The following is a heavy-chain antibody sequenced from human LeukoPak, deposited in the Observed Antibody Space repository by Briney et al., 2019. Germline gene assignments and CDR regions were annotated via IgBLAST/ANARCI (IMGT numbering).Heavy chain of an antibody. Sequence: PSETLSLTCTVSGGSISSYYWSWIRQPPGKGLEWIGYIYYSGSTNYNPSLKSRVTMSVDTSKNQFSLKLSSVTAADTAVYYCARDRFGELSDYWGQGTLVTVSS. CDR2: IYYSGST. J-gene: IGHJ4*02. D-gene: IGHD3-10*01. V-gene: IGHV4-59*01. CDR3: ARDRFGELSDY. CDR1: GGSISSYY.